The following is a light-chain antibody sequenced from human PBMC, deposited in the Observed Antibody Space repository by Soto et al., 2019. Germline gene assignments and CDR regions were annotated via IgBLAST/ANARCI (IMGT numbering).Light chain of an antibody. V-gene: IGLV2-14*01. CDR2: DVT. CDR1: SSDVGGYDY. CDR3: SSGTHSVIHVV. J-gene: IGLJ3*02. Sequence: QSVLTQPASVSGSPGQSITISCTGTSSDVGGYDYVSWYQQNPGKAPKLLISDVTDRASGVSHRFSGSKSGNTATLTISGLQAEDEADYYCSSGTHSVIHVVFGGGTQLTVL.